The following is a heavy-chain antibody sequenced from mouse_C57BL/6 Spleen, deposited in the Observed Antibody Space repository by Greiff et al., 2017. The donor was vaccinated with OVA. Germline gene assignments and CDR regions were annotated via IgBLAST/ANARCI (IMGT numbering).Heavy chain of an antibody. J-gene: IGHJ2*01. V-gene: IGHV1-76*01. Sequence: VQLQESGAELVRPGASVKLSCKASGYTFTDYYINWVKQRPGQGLEWIARIYPGSGNTYYNEKFKGKATLTAEKSSSTAYMQLSSLTSEDSAVYFCAREGGYGYDYFDYWGQGTTLTVSS. CDR1: GYTFTDYY. CDR3: AREGGYGYDYFDY. D-gene: IGHD2-2*01. CDR2: IYPGSGNT.